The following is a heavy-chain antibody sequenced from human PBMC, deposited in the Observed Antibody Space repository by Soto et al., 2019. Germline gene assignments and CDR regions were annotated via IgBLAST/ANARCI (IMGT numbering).Heavy chain of an antibody. Sequence: QVQLQESGPGLVKPSETLSLTCAVSGGSIRSYCWNWIRQPPGKGLEWIGYIYYSGSTNYNPSLKSRVTISADTSKNQFSLKLGSVTAADTALCYCARGIDYGDYPYFDYWGQGTLVTVSS. CDR1: GGSIRSYC. CDR2: IYYSGST. J-gene: IGHJ4*02. D-gene: IGHD4-17*01. CDR3: ARGIDYGDYPYFDY. V-gene: IGHV4-59*01.